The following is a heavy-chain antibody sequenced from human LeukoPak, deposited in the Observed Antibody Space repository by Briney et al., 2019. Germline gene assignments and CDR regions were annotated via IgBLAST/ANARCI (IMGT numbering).Heavy chain of an antibody. CDR3: AREGYDFWSGYPNWFDP. CDR2: IYYSGST. V-gene: IGHV4-30-4*08. CDR1: GGSISSGDYY. Sequence: SQALSLTCTVSGGSISSGDYYWSWIRQPPGKGLEWIGYIYYSGSTYYNPSLKSRVTISVDTSKNQFSLKLSSVTAADTAVYYCAREGYDFWSGYPNWFDPWGQGTLVTVSS. J-gene: IGHJ5*02. D-gene: IGHD3-3*01.